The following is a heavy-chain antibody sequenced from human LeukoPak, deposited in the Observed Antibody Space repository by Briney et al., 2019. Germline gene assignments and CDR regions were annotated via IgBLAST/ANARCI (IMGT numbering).Heavy chain of an antibody. CDR2: ISSSSSYI. V-gene: IGHV3-21*01. CDR1: GFTFSSYS. J-gene: IGHJ4*02. CDR3: ARYIAVAGTDY. D-gene: IGHD6-19*01. Sequence: TGGSLRLSCAASGFTFSSYSMNWVRQAPGKGLEWLSSISSSSSYIYYADSVKGRFTISRDNAKNSLYLQMNSLRAEDTAVYYCARYIAVAGTDYWGQGTLVTVSS.